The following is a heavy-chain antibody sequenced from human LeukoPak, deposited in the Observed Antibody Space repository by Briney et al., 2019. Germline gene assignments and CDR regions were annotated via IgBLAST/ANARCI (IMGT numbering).Heavy chain of an antibody. J-gene: IGHJ3*02. CDR2: ISGSGGST. Sequence: GGTLRLSCAASGFTFSSYAMSWVRQAPGRGLEWVSAISGSGGSTYYADSVKGRFTISRDNSKNTLYLQMNSLRAEDTAVYYCAKSRYDSSGYYHDFIDAFDIWGEGTMVTVSS. CDR1: GFTFSSYA. D-gene: IGHD3-22*01. V-gene: IGHV3-23*01. CDR3: AKSRYDSSGYYHDFIDAFDI.